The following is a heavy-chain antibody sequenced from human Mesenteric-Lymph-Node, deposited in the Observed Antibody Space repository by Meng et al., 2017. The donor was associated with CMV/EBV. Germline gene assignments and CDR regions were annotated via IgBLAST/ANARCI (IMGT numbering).Heavy chain of an antibody. V-gene: IGHV4-39*07. CDR1: GGSISSSSYY. CDR3: ARESLGSGTH. D-gene: IGHD2-15*01. J-gene: IGHJ4*02. CDR2: IYYSGST. Sequence: SETLSLTCTVSGGSISSSSYYWGWIRQPPGKGLEWIGSIYYSGSTYYNPSLKSRVTISVDTSKNQFSLKLSSVTAADTAVYCCARESLGSGTHWGQGTLVTVSS.